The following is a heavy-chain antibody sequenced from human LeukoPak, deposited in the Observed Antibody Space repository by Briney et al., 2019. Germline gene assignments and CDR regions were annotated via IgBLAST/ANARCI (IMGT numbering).Heavy chain of an antibody. CDR3: ARGGVGIVGATGYYYYYGMDV. CDR2: INPNSGGT. CDR1: GYTFTGYY. D-gene: IGHD1-26*01. V-gene: IGHV1-2*04. J-gene: IGHJ6*02. Sequence: GASVKVSCKASGYTFTGYYMHWVRQAPGQGLEWMGWINPNSGGTNYAQKFQGWVTMTRDTSISTAYMELSRLRSDDTAVYCCARGGVGIVGATGYYYYYGMDVWGQGTTVTVSS.